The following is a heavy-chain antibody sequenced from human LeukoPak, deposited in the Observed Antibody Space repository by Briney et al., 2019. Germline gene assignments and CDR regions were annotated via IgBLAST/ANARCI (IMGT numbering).Heavy chain of an antibody. CDR3: ARSTRSWFDP. D-gene: IGHD3-10*01. V-gene: IGHV4-59*11. CDR2: IYYSGST. J-gene: IGHJ5*02. Sequence: SETLSLTCTVSGGSITPHYWSWIRQPPGEGLEWIGYIYYSGSTNYNPSLRTRVTISVDTSNNRFALKLSSVTAADTAVYYCARSTRSWFDPWGQGTLVTVSS. CDR1: GGSITPHY.